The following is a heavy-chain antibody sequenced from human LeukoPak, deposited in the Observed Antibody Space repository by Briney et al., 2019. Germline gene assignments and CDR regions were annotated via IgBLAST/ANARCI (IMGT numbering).Heavy chain of an antibody. J-gene: IGHJ4*02. CDR3: ATQTYCGGDCYVYFDY. CDR2: IIPILGIA. Sequence: SVKVSCKASGGTFSSYAISWVRQAPGQGLEWMGRIIPILGIANYAQKFQGRVTITADKSTSTAYMELSSLRSEDTAVYYCATQTYCGGDCYVYFDYWGQGTLVTVSS. CDR1: GGTFSSYA. V-gene: IGHV1-69*04. D-gene: IGHD2-21*02.